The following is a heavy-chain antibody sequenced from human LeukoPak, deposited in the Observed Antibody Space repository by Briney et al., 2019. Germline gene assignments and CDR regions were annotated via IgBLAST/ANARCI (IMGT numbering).Heavy chain of an antibody. Sequence: PSETLSLTCTVSGGSISSGGYYWSWIRQHPGKGLEWIGYIYYSGSTDYNPSLKSRVIISVDTSKKQFSLKLSSVTAADTAVYYCAREIVGGFNPGAYWGQGTLVTVSS. D-gene: IGHD1-14*01. J-gene: IGHJ4*02. CDR1: GGSISSGGYY. CDR3: AREIVGGFNPGAY. CDR2: IYYSGST. V-gene: IGHV4-31*03.